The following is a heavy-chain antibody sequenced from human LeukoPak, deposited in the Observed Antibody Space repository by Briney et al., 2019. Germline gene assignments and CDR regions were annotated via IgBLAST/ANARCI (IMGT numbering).Heavy chain of an antibody. CDR1: GGSMSHYY. J-gene: IGHJ3*02. Sequence: PSETLSLTCSVFGGSMSHYYWNWVRQSPGKGLEWIGYISYSGDAKYSPSLQSRVTISADTSKNQFSLRLSSVTAADTAVYYCARHDIVSRAFDIWGQGTMVTVSS. D-gene: IGHD5-12*01. V-gene: IGHV4-59*08. CDR3: ARHDIVSRAFDI. CDR2: ISYSGDA.